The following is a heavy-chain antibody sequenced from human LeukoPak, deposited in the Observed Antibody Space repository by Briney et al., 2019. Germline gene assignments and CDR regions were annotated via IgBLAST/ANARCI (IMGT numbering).Heavy chain of an antibody. V-gene: IGHV1-69*13. D-gene: IGHD6-13*01. Sequence: SVKVSCKVSGDTLTELSIHWVRQAPGQGLEWMGGIIPIFGTANYAQKFQGRVTITADESTSTAYMELSSLRSEDTAVYYCARAGGIAAPPFDYWGQGTLVTVSS. J-gene: IGHJ4*02. CDR3: ARAGGIAAPPFDY. CDR2: IIPIFGTA. CDR1: GDTLTELS.